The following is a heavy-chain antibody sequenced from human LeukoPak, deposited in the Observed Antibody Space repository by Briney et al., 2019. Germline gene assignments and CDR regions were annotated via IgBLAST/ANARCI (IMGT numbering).Heavy chain of an antibody. D-gene: IGHD6-13*01. J-gene: IGHJ3*02. CDR3: ARDTSPSSRSSYFDALDM. Sequence: GGSLRLSCATSGVTFSNDWMTWVRQAQGKGLEWVANIKQDGSQKNYVDSVKGRFTISRDNTKKSLFLQMNSLRAEDTGIYYCARDTSPSSRSSYFDALDMWGKGQWSPSLQ. CDR2: IKQDGSQK. CDR1: GVTFSNDW. V-gene: IGHV3-7*01.